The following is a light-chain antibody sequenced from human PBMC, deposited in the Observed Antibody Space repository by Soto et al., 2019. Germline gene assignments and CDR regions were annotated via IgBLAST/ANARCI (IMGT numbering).Light chain of an antibody. Sequence: DIQMTQSPSALSASVGDRVTITCRASQSISSWLAWYQQKPGKAPKLLIYDASSLESGVPSRFRGSGSGTEFTLTISSVQPDDFATYYCQQYNGYSRTFGQGTKVEIK. J-gene: IGKJ1*01. CDR3: QQYNGYSRT. V-gene: IGKV1-5*01. CDR1: QSISSW. CDR2: DAS.